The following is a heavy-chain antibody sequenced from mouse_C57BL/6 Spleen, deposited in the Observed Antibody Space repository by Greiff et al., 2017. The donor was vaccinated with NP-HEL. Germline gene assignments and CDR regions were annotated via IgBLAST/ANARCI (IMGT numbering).Heavy chain of an antibody. D-gene: IGHD1-1*01. CDR3: AREDYYGSSYWYFDV. Sequence: VQLQQPGAELVKPGASVTMSCKASGYTFTSYWITWVKQRPGQGLEWIGDIYPGSGSTNYNEKFTSKATLTVDTSSSTAYMQLSSLTSEDSAVYYCAREDYYGSSYWYFDVWGTGTTGTVSS. V-gene: IGHV1-55*01. CDR2: IYPGSGST. CDR1: GYTFTSYW. J-gene: IGHJ1*03.